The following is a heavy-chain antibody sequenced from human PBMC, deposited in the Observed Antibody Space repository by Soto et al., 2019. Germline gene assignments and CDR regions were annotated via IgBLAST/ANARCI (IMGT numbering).Heavy chain of an antibody. J-gene: IGHJ4*02. CDR3: ARGGGVLDY. CDR1: GDSISTNSAG. D-gene: IGHD3-16*01. CDR2: TYYRSKWFT. Sequence: SQTLSLTCAISGDSISTNSAGWNWIRQSPSRGLEWLGGTYYRSKWFTDYAVSVKNRITINPDTSKNQISLQLNSVTPEDTAVYYCARGGGVLDYWGQGTLVTVS. V-gene: IGHV6-1*01.